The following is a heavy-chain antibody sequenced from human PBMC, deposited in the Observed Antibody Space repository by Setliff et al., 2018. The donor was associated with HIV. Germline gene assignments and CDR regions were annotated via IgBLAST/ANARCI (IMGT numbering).Heavy chain of an antibody. CDR3: ARGDPYYYDSSGYYKGYFDY. CDR1: GFTFSSYT. Sequence: PGGSLRLSCAASGFTFSSYTMNWVRQAPGKGLDWVSYISSSGSTIYYADSVKGRFTISRDNAKNSLYLQMNSLRAEDAAVYYCARGDPYYYDSSGYYKGYFDYWGQGTLVTVSS. V-gene: IGHV3-48*04. J-gene: IGHJ4*02. CDR2: ISSSGSTI. D-gene: IGHD3-22*01.